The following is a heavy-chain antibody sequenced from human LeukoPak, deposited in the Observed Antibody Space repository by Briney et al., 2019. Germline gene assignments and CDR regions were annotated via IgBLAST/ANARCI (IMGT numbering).Heavy chain of an antibody. J-gene: IGHJ3*02. CDR1: GGSFSGYY. CDR3: ARVMYSSGWLPIAFGI. V-gene: IGHV4-34*01. CDR2: INHSGST. Sequence: SETLSLTCAVYGGSFSGYYWSWLRQPPGKGLEWIGEINHSGSTNYNPSLKSRVTISVDTSKTQFSLKLSSVPAADTAVYYCARVMYSSGWLPIAFGIWGQGTMVTVSS. D-gene: IGHD6-19*01.